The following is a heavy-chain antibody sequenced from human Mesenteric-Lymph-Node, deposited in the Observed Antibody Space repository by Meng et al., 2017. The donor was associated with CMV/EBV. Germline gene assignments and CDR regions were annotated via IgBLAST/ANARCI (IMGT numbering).Heavy chain of an antibody. V-gene: IGHV3-66*02. CDR1: GFTFSSYA. Sequence: GGSLRLSCAASGFTFSSYAMHWVRQAPGKGLEWVSVIYSDGRTYHADSVKGRFSISRDYSKTTLFLQMNSLRAEDTAVYYCARFYGAGSYFIDVWGQGTLVTVSS. D-gene: IGHD3-10*01. J-gene: IGHJ4*02. CDR3: ARFYGAGSYFIDV. CDR2: IYSDGRT.